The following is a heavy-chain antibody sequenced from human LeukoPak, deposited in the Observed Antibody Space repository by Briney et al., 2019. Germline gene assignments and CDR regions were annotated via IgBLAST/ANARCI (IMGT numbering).Heavy chain of an antibody. CDR2: IYSGGST. V-gene: IGHV3-66*01. CDR1: GFAVSSNY. Sequence: GGSLRLSCAASGFAVSSNYMSWVRQVPGKGLEWVSFIYSGGSTYYADSVKGRFIISRDNSKNTVYLQMNSLRAEDTAVYYCARAHCSSTICYGPYYYYYYYMDVWGKGTTVTISS. D-gene: IGHD2-2*01. J-gene: IGHJ6*03. CDR3: ARAHCSSTICYGPYYYYYYYMDV.